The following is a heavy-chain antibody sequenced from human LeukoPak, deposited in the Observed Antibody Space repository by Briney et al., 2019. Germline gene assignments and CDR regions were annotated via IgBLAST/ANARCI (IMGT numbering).Heavy chain of an antibody. V-gene: IGHV2-5*02. CDR1: GVSRTTAAVG. D-gene: IGHD1-26*01. Sequence: SGPTLVHPPQPLTLTCTFSGVSRTTAAVGGGWIGQPPGKALEWLALNDWDEDKRYSPSLKSRLTITKDTSKNQVALTMTNMDPVDTATYYCARPYSGNFYRFDYWGQGTLVAVSS. CDR2: NDWDEDK. CDR3: ARPYSGNFYRFDY. J-gene: IGHJ4*02.